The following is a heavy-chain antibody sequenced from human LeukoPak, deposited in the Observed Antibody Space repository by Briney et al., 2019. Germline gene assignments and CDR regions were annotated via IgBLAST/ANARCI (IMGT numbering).Heavy chain of an antibody. V-gene: IGHV3-23*01. CDR1: GFTFSSYW. CDR2: ISGSGGTT. J-gene: IGHJ4*02. Sequence: GGSLRLSCAASGFTFSSYWMTWVRQAPGKGLEWVSSISGSGGTTYYADSLKGRATISRDNSKNTLYLQVNSLRAEDTAKYYCANVHCTISGCFAGVGPSDDWGQGTLVTVSS. CDR3: ANVHCTISGCFAGVGPSDD. D-gene: IGHD2-2*01.